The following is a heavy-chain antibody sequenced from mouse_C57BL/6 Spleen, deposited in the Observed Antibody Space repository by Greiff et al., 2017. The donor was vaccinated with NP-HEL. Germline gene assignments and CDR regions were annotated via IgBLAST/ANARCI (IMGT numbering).Heavy chain of an antibody. J-gene: IGHJ3*01. Sequence: VAPSQSLSITCTVSGFSLTSYGVDWVRQSPGKGLEWLGVIWGVGSTNYNSALKSRLSISKDNSKSQVFLKMNSLQTDDTAMYYCASKHYSNYGFAYWGQGTLVTVSA. CDR3: ASKHYSNYGFAY. CDR1: GFSLTSYG. V-gene: IGHV2-6*01. CDR2: IWGVGST. D-gene: IGHD2-5*01.